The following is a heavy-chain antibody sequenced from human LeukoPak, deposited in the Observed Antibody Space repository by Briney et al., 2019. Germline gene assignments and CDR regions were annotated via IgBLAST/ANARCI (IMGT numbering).Heavy chain of an antibody. V-gene: IGHV3-64*01. CDR3: ARDPGRAGTTEWYYFDS. Sequence: GGSLRLSCAASGFTFSSLAMHWVRQAPGKGLEYVSSINTKGNRPFYANSVKGRFTVSRDNSKNMVYPQMGSLRAEDMAVYYCARDPGRAGTTEWYYFDSWGQGTLVTVSS. J-gene: IGHJ4*02. D-gene: IGHD3-3*01. CDR1: GFTFSSLA. CDR2: INTKGNRP.